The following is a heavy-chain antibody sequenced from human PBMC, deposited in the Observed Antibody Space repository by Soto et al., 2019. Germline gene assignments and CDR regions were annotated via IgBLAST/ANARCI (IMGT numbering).Heavy chain of an antibody. J-gene: IGHJ4*02. CDR2: VNPRGGRT. Sequence: QVQLLQSGAAVKRPGATVKISCKASGFTLRDFYMHWVRQAPGQGLELVGMVNPRGGRTSYAQKFQGRVTMTSDTSTATVYMELSSLTSDDTALYYCARDYPGGKNFDYWGQGTFLSVTS. CDR1: GFTLRDFY. CDR3: ARDYPGGKNFDY. V-gene: IGHV1-46*01. D-gene: IGHD2-15*01.